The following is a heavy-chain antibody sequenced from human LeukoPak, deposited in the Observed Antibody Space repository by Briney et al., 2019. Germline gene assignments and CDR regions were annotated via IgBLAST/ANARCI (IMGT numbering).Heavy chain of an antibody. V-gene: IGHV2-5*02. D-gene: IGHD3-9*01. J-gene: IGHJ4*02. CDR2: IYWDDDK. CDR1: GFSLSTSGVG. CDR3: AHRRGYDILTGPSMQFDY. Sequence: SGPTLVKPTQTLTLTCTFSGFSLSTSGVGVGWIRQPPGKALEWLALIYWDDDKRYSPSLKSRLTITKGTSKNQVVLTMTNMDPVDTATYYCAHRRGYDILTGPSMQFDYWGQGTLVTVSS.